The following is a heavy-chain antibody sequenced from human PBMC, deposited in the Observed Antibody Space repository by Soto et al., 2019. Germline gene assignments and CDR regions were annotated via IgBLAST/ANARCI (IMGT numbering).Heavy chain of an antibody. CDR1: GYSFAGYW. D-gene: IGHD3-22*01. CDR3: ARQIYDSDNGPNFQYYFDS. CDR2: IDPSDSQT. V-gene: IGHV5-10-1*01. Sequence: PGESLKISCKGSGYSFAGYWITWVRQKPGKGLEWMGRIDPSDSQTYYSPSFRGHVTISATKSITTVFLQWSSLRASDTAMYYCARQIYDSDNGPNFQYYFDSWGQGTLVTVSS. J-gene: IGHJ4*02.